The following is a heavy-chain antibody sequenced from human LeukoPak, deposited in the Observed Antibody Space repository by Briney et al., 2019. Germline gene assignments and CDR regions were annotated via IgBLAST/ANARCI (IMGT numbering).Heavy chain of an antibody. V-gene: IGHV3-48*03. D-gene: IGHD1-14*01. CDR1: GFTFSSYE. Sequence: GGSLRLSCAASGFTFSSYEMNWVRQAPGKGLEWVSYISSSGSTIYYADSVKGRFTISRDNAKNSLYLQMNSLRAEDTAVYYCARDWGVPNRNWFDPWGQGTLVTVSS. CDR3: ARDWGVPNRNWFDP. J-gene: IGHJ5*02. CDR2: ISSSGSTI.